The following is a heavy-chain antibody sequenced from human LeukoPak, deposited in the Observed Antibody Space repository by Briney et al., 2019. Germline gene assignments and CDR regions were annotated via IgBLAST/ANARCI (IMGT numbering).Heavy chain of an antibody. Sequence: GASLRLSCAAYGFTFSRYGLNSVTHAPVTGPERVPPLSSSSSYMYYADSVRGRFTISRDNAKNSLYLQMNSLRAEDTAVYYCARSGYSGYDTLPPHYFDYWGQGTLVTV. CDR1: GFTFSRYG. D-gene: IGHD5-12*01. CDR3: ARSGYSGYDTLPPHYFDY. CDR2: LSSSSSYM. V-gene: IGHV3-21*01. J-gene: IGHJ4*02.